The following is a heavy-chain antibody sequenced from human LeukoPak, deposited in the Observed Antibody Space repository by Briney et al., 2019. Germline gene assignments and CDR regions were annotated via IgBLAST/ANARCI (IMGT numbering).Heavy chain of an antibody. CDR3: ARDLDYAIDY. J-gene: IGHJ4*02. V-gene: IGHV4-38-2*02. D-gene: IGHD3-16*01. CDR2: IYHSGST. Sequence: SETLSLTCTVSGYSISSGYYWGWIRQPPGKGLEWIGSIYHSGSTYYNPSLKSRVTISVDTSKNQFSLKLSSVTAADTAVYYCARDLDYAIDYWGQGTLVTVSS. CDR1: GYSISSGYY.